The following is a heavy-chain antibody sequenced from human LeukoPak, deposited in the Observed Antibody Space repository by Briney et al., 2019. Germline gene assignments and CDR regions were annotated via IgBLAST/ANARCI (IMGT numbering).Heavy chain of an antibody. CDR1: GYSISSDYF. V-gene: IGHV4-38-2*02. CDR2: IYHRGST. CDR3: ARVVLANYYYMDV. J-gene: IGHJ6*03. D-gene: IGHD5-12*01. Sequence: SETLSLTCIVSGYSISSDYFWGWIRQPPGKGLEWIGSIYHRGSTYYNPSLKSRVTISVDTAKNQFSLKLNSVTAADTAVYYCARVVLANYYYMDVWGKGTTVTVSS.